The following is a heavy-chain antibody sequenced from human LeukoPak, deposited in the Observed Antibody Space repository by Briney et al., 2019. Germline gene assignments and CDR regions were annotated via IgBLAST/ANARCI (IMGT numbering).Heavy chain of an antibody. CDR2: ISSASNTI. V-gene: IGHV3-48*01. J-gene: IGHJ5*02. CDR3: ARDGWFGDYNWFDP. D-gene: IGHD3-10*01. CDR1: GFTFSSHS. Sequence: GGSLRLSCAASGFTFSSHSMNWVRQAPGKGLEWVSYISSASNTIYYADSVKGRFTISRDNAKNSLYLRMNSLRAEDTAMYYCARDGWFGDYNWFDPWGQGTLVTVSS.